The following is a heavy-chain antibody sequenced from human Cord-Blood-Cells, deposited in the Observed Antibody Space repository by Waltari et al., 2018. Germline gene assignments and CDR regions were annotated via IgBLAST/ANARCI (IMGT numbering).Heavy chain of an antibody. D-gene: IGHD5-18*01. V-gene: IGHV1-69*12. Sequence: QVQLVQSGAEVKKPGSSVKVSCKASGGTFSSYAISWVRQAPGQGLEWMGEIITICGTANYAQRFQGRVTITADESTSTAYMELSSLRSEDTAVYYCAVDTAMVYSFDYWGQGTLVTVSS. CDR1: GGTFSSYA. CDR2: IITICGTA. J-gene: IGHJ4*02. CDR3: AVDTAMVYSFDY.